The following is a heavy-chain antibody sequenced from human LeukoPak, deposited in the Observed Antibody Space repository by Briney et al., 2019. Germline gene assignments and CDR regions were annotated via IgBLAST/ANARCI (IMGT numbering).Heavy chain of an antibody. CDR1: GGSFSGYY. CDR3: ARGVPFVAAAAY. J-gene: IGHJ4*02. CDR2: INHSGST. Sequence: TPSETLSLTCAVYGGSFSGYYWSWIRQPPGKGLEWIGEINHSGSTNYNPSLKSRVTISVDTSKNQFSLKLSSVTAADTAVYYCARGVPFVAAAAYWGQGTLVTVSS. D-gene: IGHD6-13*01. V-gene: IGHV4-34*01.